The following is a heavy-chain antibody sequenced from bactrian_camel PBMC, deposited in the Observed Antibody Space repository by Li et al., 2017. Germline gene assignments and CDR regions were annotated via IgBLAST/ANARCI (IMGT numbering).Heavy chain of an antibody. CDR2: INSGGGTT. D-gene: IGHD1*01. J-gene: IGHJ4*01. CDR3: VRDNGVVRSLGFDY. V-gene: IGHV3S25*01. Sequence: GGLVQPVGSLRLSCAASGFTFSSYWMYWVCQAPGKGLEWVSTINSGGGTTYYADSVKGRFTISRDNAKNTVYLQMNSLKPEDTAVYYCVRDNGVVRSLGFDYWGQGTQVTVS. CDR1: GFTFSSYW.